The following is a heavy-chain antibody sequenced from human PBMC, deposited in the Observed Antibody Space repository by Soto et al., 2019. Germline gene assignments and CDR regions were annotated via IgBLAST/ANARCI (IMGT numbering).Heavy chain of an antibody. V-gene: IGHV3-33*01. J-gene: IGHJ4*02. CDR1: GLTFSNYG. D-gene: IGHD3-10*01. Sequence: GSLRLSCAASGLTFSNYGMHWVRQDTGKGLEWVAVIWYDGGNIYYADSVKGRFTISRDNSKNTPYLQMNSLRAEDTAVYDGAGDRDASGSYYPIDYWGQGTLVTVSS. CDR3: AGDRDASGSYYPIDY. CDR2: IWYDGGNI.